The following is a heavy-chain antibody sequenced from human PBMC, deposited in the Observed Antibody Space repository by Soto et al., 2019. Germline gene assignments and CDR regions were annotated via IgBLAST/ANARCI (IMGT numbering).Heavy chain of an antibody. V-gene: IGHV4-59*01. J-gene: IGHJ6*02. Sequence: SETLSLTCTVSGGSISSYYWSWIRQPPGKGLEWIGYIYYSGSTNYNPSLKSRVTISVDTSKNQFSLKLSSVTAADTAVYYCARGRRYYYGMEVWGQGTTVTVSS. CDR3: ARGRRYYYGMEV. CDR1: GGSISSYY. CDR2: IYYSGST.